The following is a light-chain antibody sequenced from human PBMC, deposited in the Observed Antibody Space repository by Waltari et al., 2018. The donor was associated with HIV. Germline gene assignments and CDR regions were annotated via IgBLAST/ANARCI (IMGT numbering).Light chain of an antibody. CDR1: QSVNSN. Sequence: IVMTQSPATLSVSQGGRATLSCRASQSVNSNLAWYQQKPGQAPRLLIYGASTRATGIPARFSGSGSGTEFTLTISSLQSEDFAVYYCQQYNDWPPLTFGGGTKVEIK. CDR3: QQYNDWPPLT. J-gene: IGKJ4*01. CDR2: GAS. V-gene: IGKV3-15*01.